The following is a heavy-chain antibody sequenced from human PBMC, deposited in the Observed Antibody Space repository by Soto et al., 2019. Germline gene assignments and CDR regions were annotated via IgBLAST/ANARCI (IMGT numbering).Heavy chain of an antibody. V-gene: IGHV3-48*02. CDR3: ARDLPRSFYDSSGYYYYYYGMDV. CDR1: GFTFSSYS. CDR2: ISSSSSTI. J-gene: IGHJ6*02. Sequence: GGSLRLSCAASGFTFSSYSMNWVRQAPGKGLEWVSYISSSSSTIYYADSVKGRFTISRDNAKNSLYLQMNSLRDEDTAVYYCARDLPRSFYDSSGYYYYYYGMDVWGQGTTVTVSS. D-gene: IGHD3-22*01.